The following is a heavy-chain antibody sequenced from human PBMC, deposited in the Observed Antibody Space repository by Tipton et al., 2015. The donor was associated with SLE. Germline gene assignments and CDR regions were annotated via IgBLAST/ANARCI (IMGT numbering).Heavy chain of an antibody. Sequence: LRLSCAPSGLSFVGDTVTWVRQAPGKGLEWMGEVFRGGSTNYNPSLESRVTISVDMSQNQFSLKLRSVTAADTAVYYCAKGCSSSTCEPFYYFGMNVWGQGTTVTV. D-gene: IGHD2-2*01. CDR2: VFRGGST. J-gene: IGHJ6*02. CDR1: GLSFVGDT. V-gene: IGHV4-34*01. CDR3: AKGCSSSTCEPFYYFGMNV.